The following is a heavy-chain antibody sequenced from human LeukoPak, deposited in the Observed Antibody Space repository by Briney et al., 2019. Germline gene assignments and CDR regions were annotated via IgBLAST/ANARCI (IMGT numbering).Heavy chain of an antibody. Sequence: PGGSLRLSCAASGFTFSSYAMHWVRQAPGKGLEWVAVISYDGSNKYYADSVKGRFTISRDNSKNTLYLQMNSLRAEDTAVYYCARDRTPNYYDFWSGPGNDAFDIWGQGTMVTVSS. CDR3: ARDRTPNYYDFWSGPGNDAFDI. CDR2: ISYDGSNK. J-gene: IGHJ3*02. V-gene: IGHV3-30-3*01. D-gene: IGHD3-3*01. CDR1: GFTFSSYA.